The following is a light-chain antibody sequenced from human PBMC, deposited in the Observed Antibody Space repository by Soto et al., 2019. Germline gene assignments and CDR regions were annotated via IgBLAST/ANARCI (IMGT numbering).Light chain of an antibody. J-gene: IGLJ2*01. CDR3: QSYDSSSFVV. CDR2: GNS. Sequence: QSVLTQPPSVSGAPGKRVTISCTGSSSNIGAGYDVHWYQQLPGTAPKLLIYGNSNRPSGVPDRFSGSKSGTSASLAITGLQAEDEADYYCQSYDSSSFVVFGGGTKVTVL. V-gene: IGLV1-40*01. CDR1: SSNIGAGYD.